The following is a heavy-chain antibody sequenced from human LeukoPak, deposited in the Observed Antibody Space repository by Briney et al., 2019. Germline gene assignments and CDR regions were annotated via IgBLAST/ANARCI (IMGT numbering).Heavy chain of an antibody. D-gene: IGHD2-2*01. CDR1: GGTFNSYT. Sequence: SVKVSCKASGGTFNSYTINWVRQAPGQGLEWMGRIIPIFRTTNYAQKFQARVTITTDESTSTAYMELRSLISEDTAVYYCARGPAAATGSYYYYMDVWGKGTTVTVSS. V-gene: IGHV1-69*05. CDR2: IIPIFRTT. CDR3: ARGPAAATGSYYYYMDV. J-gene: IGHJ6*03.